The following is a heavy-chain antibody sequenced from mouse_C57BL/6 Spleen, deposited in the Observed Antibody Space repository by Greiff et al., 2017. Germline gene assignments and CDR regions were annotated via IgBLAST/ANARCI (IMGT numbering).Heavy chain of an antibody. J-gene: IGHJ4*01. CDR2: ISDGGSYT. V-gene: IGHV5-4*03. CDR1: GFTFSSYA. D-gene: IGHD1-1*01. CDR3: AILLRSSYYAMDY. Sequence: EVKLMESGGGLVKPGGSLKLSCAASGFTFSSYAMSWVRQTPEKRLEWVATISDGGSYTYYPDNVKGRFTISRDNAKNNLYLQMSHLKSEDTAMYYCAILLRSSYYAMDYWGQGTSVTVSS.